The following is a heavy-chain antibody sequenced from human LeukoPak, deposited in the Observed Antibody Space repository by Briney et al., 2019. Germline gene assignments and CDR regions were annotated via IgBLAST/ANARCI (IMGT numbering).Heavy chain of an antibody. CDR1: GGSISSGDYY. V-gene: IGHV4-30-4*01. Sequence: SQTLSLTCTVSGGSISSGDYYWNWIRQPPGKGLEWIGYIYYSGSTSYNPSLKSRVTISVDRSKNQFSLKLSSVTAADTAVYYCARTVDTAMALDYWGQGTLVTVSS. J-gene: IGHJ4*02. CDR2: IYYSGST. D-gene: IGHD5-18*01. CDR3: ARTVDTAMALDY.